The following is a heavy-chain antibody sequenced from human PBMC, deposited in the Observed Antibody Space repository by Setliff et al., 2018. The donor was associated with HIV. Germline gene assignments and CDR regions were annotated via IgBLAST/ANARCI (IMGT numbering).Heavy chain of an antibody. D-gene: IGHD3-10*01. CDR1: GPSFSGYY. Sequence: PSETLSLTCAVYGPSFSGYYWNWIRQFPGKSLEWIGEINHSGTTNYSPSSKSRLNISVDVSKNQFSLRLASLSAADTAAYFCAAKPMIRGRPFAFWGQATLVTVSS. CDR2: INHSGTT. V-gene: IGHV4-34*01. CDR3: AAKPMIRGRPFAF. J-gene: IGHJ4*02.